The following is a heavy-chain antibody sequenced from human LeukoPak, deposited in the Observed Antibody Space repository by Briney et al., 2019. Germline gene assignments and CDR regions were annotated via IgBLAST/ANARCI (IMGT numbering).Heavy chain of an antibody. CDR2: IYYSGST. Sequence: SETLSLTCIVSGDYINNYYWSWIRQPPGKGLEWIGYIYYSGSTDYNPSLKSRVTISVSTSKNQFSLKLNSVTAADTAVYYCARHYGPWGQGTLVTVSS. V-gene: IGHV4-59*08. J-gene: IGHJ5*02. D-gene: IGHD3-10*01. CDR1: GDYINNYY. CDR3: ARHYGP.